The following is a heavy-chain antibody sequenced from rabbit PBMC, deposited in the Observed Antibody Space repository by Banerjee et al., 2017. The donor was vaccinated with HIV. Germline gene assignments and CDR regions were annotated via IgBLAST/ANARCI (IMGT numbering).Heavy chain of an antibody. CDR3: ARNWGSAYNL. J-gene: IGHJ4*01. D-gene: IGHD3-1*01. CDR1: GFDFSSGYD. V-gene: IGHV1S45*01. Sequence: QEQLVESGGGLVQPGGSLKLSCKASGFDFSSGYDICWVRQAPGKGLEWIACIYSSSGSTWYASWAKGRFTISKTSSTTVTLQMTSLTAADTATYFCARNWGSAYNLWGQGTLVTVS. CDR2: IYSSSGST.